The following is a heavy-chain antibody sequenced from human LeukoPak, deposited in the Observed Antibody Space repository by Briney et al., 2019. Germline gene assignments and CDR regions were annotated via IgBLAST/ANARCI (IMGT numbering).Heavy chain of an antibody. CDR2: IYYSGNT. V-gene: IGHV4-59*01. Sequence: SETLSLTCTVSGGSISSYYLSWIRQTPGKGLEWIGYIYYSGNTYYNPSLKSRVTISVETSKNQFSLRLTSVTAADTAMYYCARGFSNGYYFPFDHWGQGTLVTVSS. CDR3: ARGFSNGYYFPFDH. CDR1: GGSISSYY. J-gene: IGHJ4*02. D-gene: IGHD3-22*01.